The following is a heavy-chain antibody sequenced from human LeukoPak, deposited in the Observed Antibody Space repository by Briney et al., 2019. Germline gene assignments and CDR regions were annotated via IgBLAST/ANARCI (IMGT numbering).Heavy chain of an antibody. V-gene: IGHV3-11*04. CDR2: ISSGGSTI. CDR1: GFTFSDYY. CDR3: ARYYFGSGNYRTFDR. J-gene: IGHJ4*02. D-gene: IGHD3-10*01. Sequence: GGSLRLSCAVSGFTFSDYYMSWLRQAPGKGLEWVSYISSGGSTISHADSVKGRFTISRDNAENSLYLQIYSLRDEDTAVYYCARYYFGSGNYRTFDRWGQGTLVIVSS.